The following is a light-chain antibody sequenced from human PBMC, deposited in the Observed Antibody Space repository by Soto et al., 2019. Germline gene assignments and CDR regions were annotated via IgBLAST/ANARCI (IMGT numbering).Light chain of an antibody. CDR2: GAS. V-gene: IGKV3-20*01. J-gene: IGKJ3*01. CDR3: QQYGASPFT. CDR1: RDVYINA. Sequence: VVLTQSPATLSLSPVEPATLSCRASRDVYINALAWYQQKPGRTPTLLIYGASTRATGIPDRFSATGSGTEFSLTISSVEPEDFAVYYCQQYGASPFTFGPGTRVEI.